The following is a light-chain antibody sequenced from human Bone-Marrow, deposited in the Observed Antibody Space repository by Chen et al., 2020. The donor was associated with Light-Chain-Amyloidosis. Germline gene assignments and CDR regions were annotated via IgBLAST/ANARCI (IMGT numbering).Light chain of an antibody. V-gene: IGKV1-5*03. J-gene: IGKJ4*01. CDR3: QQYNSYSLT. CDR1: QSISSW. Sequence: DIQMTQSPSTLSASVGDRVIITCRASQSISSWLAWFQQKPGKAPNLLIYKASSLESGVPSRFSGSGSGTEFTLTISSLQPDDFATYYCQQYNSYSLTFGGGTRVEIE. CDR2: KAS.